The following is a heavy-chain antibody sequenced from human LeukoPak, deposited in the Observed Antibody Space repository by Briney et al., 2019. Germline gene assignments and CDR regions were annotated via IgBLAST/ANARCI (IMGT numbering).Heavy chain of an antibody. D-gene: IGHD1-26*01. CDR1: GGSFSGYY. Sequence: SETLSLTCAVYGGSFSGYYWSWIRQPPGKGMEWIGEINHSGSTNYTPSLKSRVTISVDTSKNQFSLKLNSVTAADTAVYFCARVRYSGTYYPDYWGQGTLVTVSS. CDR3: ARVRYSGTYYPDY. J-gene: IGHJ4*02. CDR2: INHSGST. V-gene: IGHV4-34*01.